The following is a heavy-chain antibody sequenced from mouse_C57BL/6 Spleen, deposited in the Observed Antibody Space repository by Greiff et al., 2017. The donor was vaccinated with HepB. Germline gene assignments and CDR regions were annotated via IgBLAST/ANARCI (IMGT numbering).Heavy chain of an antibody. D-gene: IGHD1-1*01. CDR1: GYAFSSSW. V-gene: IGHV1-82*01. CDR2: IYPGDGDT. J-gene: IGHJ1*03. CDR3: ARGDGPWWYFDV. Sequence: VQLQQSGPELVKPGASVKISCKASGYAFSSSWMNWVKQRPGKGLEWIGRIYPGDGDTNYNGKFKGKATLTADKSSSTAYMQLSSLTSEDSAVYFCARGDGPWWYFDVWGTGTTVTVSS.